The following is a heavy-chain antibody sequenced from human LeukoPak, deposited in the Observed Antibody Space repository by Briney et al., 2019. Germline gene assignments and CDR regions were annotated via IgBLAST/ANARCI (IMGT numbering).Heavy chain of an antibody. CDR1: GFTVSSNY. J-gene: IGHJ5*02. V-gene: IGHV3-53*01. CDR3: ARDYGSGDFWCDP. CDR2: IYSGGST. Sequence: GGSLRLSCAVSGFTVSSNYMSWVRQAPGKGLEWVSVIYSGGSTYYADSVKGRFTISRDNSKNTLYLQMNSLRAEDTSVYYCARDYGSGDFWCDPWGQGTLVTVSS. D-gene: IGHD3-10*01.